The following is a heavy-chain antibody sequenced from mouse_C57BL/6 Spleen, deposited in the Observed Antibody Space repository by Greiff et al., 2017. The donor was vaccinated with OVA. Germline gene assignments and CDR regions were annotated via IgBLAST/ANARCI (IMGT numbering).Heavy chain of an antibody. CDR3: TSTDYFDY. CDR2: IRLKSDNYAT. V-gene: IGHV6-3*01. J-gene: IGHJ2*01. Sequence: EVMLVESGGGLVQPGGSMKLSCVASGFTFSNYWMNWVRQSPEKGLEWVAQIRLKSDNYATHYAESVKGRFTISRDDSKSSVYLQMNNLRAEDTGIYYCTSTDYFDYWGHGTTLTVSS. D-gene: IGHD1-1*01. CDR1: GFTFSNYW.